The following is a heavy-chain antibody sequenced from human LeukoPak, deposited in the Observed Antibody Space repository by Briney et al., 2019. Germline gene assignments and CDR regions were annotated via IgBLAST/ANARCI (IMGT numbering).Heavy chain of an antibody. D-gene: IGHD6-13*01. CDR2: ISSSSSYI. V-gene: IGHV3-21*01. CDR3: ARDHSSSIAC. Sequence: PGGSLRLSCAASGFTFSSYSMNWVRQAPGKGLECVSSISSSSSYIYYADSGKGRFTISRDNAKSSLYLQMNSLRAEDTAVYYCARDHSSSIACWGQGTLVTVHS. J-gene: IGHJ4*02. CDR1: GFTFSSYS.